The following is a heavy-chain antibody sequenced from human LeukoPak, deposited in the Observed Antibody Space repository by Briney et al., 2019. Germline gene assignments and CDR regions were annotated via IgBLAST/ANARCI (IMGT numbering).Heavy chain of an antibody. Sequence: GGSLRLSCAASGITLSNYAMSWVRQAPGKGLEWVSAMSGSGDTIYYTDSVKGRFTISRDKSKNTLYLQMNSQRGEDTAVYYCAKGGISLIRGSFDYWGQGTLVTVSS. CDR3: AKGGISLIRGSFDY. D-gene: IGHD3-10*01. J-gene: IGHJ4*02. CDR2: MSGSGDTI. V-gene: IGHV3-23*01. CDR1: GITLSNYA.